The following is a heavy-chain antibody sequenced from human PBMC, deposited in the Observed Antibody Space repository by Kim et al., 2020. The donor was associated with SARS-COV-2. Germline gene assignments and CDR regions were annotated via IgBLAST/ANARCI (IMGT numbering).Heavy chain of an antibody. CDR3: AKGPDPPEIVGATDY. D-gene: IGHD1-26*01. CDR1: GFTFSSYA. CDR2: ISGSGGST. J-gene: IGHJ4*02. Sequence: GGSLRLSCAASGFTFSSYAMSWVRQAPGKGLEWVSAISGSGGSTYYADSVKVRFTISRDNSKNTLYLQMNSLRAEDTAVYYCAKGPDPPEIVGATDYWGQGTLVTVSS. V-gene: IGHV3-23*01.